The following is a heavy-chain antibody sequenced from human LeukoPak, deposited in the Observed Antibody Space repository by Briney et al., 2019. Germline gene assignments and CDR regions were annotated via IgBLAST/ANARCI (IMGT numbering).Heavy chain of an antibody. J-gene: IGHJ4*02. CDR3: ASWVVDGWLDY. V-gene: IGHV4-39*01. Sequence: SETLSLTCTVSGGSISSSSYYWGWIRQPPGKGREWIGSIYYSGSTYYNPSLESRVTISVDTSTNQFPLKLSSVTAADTAVYSCASWVVDGWLDYWGQGTLVTVSS. CDR1: GGSISSSSYY. CDR2: IYYSGST. D-gene: IGHD5-24*01.